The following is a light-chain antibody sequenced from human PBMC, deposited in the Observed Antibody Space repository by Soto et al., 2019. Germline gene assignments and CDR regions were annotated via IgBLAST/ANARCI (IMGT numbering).Light chain of an antibody. V-gene: IGKV1-5*01. CDR2: DAS. Sequence: DIQMSQSPSTLSGSVGDRVSITCRASQSISTWLAWYQQKPGKAPKLLIYDASSLESGVPSRFGGGGSGTDFTLTISRLEPEDFAVYYCQQYGSSPPLSFGGGTKVDI. CDR3: QQYGSSPPLS. CDR1: QSISTW. J-gene: IGKJ4*01.